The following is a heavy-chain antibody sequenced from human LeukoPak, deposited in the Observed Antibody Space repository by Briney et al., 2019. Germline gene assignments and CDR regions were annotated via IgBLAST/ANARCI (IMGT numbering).Heavy chain of an antibody. CDR3: AKSHYYDSSGYYLPFDY. CDR2: ISGSGGST. J-gene: IGHJ4*02. V-gene: IGHV3-23*01. CDR1: GFTFSSYA. Sequence: PGGSLRLSCAASGFTFSSYAMSWVRQAPGKGLEWVSAISGSGGSTYYADSVEGRFTISRDNSKNTLYLQMNSLRAEDTAFYYCAKSHYYDSSGYYLPFDYWGQGTLVTVSS. D-gene: IGHD3-22*01.